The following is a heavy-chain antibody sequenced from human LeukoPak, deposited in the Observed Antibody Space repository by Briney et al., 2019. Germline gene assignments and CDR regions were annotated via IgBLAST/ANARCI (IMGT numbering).Heavy chain of an antibody. Sequence: GGSLRLSCAASGFTFSSYAMSWVRQAPGKGLEWVSAISGSGGSTYYADSVKGRFTISKDNSKNTLYLQMNSLRAEDTAVYYCAKDGYCSSTSCYVVYFDYWGQGTLVTVSS. CDR1: GFTFSSYA. CDR2: ISGSGGST. CDR3: AKDGYCSSTSCYVVYFDY. D-gene: IGHD2-2*03. V-gene: IGHV3-23*01. J-gene: IGHJ4*02.